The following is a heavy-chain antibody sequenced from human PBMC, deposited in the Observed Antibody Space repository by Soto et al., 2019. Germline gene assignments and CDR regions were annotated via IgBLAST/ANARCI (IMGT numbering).Heavy chain of an antibody. CDR1: GFTFSNYA. D-gene: IGHD3-22*01. V-gene: IGHV3-30-3*01. Sequence: GGSLRLSCAASGFTFSNYAMHWVRQAPGKGLEWVAVISYDGSNKYYADSVKGRFTISRDNSENTLYLQMDSLTAEDTAVYYCARQYDSSGYPMYWGQGALVTVSS. CDR2: ISYDGSNK. J-gene: IGHJ4*02. CDR3: ARQYDSSGYPMY.